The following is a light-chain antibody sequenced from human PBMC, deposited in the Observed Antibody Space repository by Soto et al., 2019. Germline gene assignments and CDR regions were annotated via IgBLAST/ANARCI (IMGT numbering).Light chain of an antibody. CDR3: QQSYGSPPWT. CDR1: QSISSY. CDR2: AAS. J-gene: IGKJ1*01. V-gene: IGKV1-39*01. Sequence: DTQMTQSPSSLSASVGDRVTITCRASQSISSYLNWYQQKPGKAPKLLIYAASSLQSGVPSRFSGSRSGTDFTLTINSLQREDFATYYCQQSYGSPPWTFGQGTKVEIK.